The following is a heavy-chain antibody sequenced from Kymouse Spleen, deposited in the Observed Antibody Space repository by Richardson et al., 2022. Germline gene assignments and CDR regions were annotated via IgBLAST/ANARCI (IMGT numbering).Heavy chain of an antibody. CDR3: AKDSFYSSSWSVYYYYGMDV. CDR1: GFTFDDYA. Sequence: EVQLVESGGGLVQPGRSLRLSCAASGFTFDDYAMHWVRQAPGKGLEWVSGISWNSGSIGYADSVKGRFTISRDNAKNSLYLQMNSLRAEDTALYYCAKDSFYSSSWSVYYYYGMDVWGQGTTVTVSS. D-gene: IGHD6-13*01. V-gene: IGHV3-9*01. J-gene: IGHJ6*02. CDR2: ISWNSGSI.